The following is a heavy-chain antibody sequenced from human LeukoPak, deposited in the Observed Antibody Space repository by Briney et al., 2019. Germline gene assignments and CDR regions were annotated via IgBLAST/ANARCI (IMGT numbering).Heavy chain of an antibody. CDR3: ARAVGAWAAFDI. CDR1: GGSIGNTNW. CDR2: IFHCGNT. V-gene: IGHV4-4*02. D-gene: IGHD1-26*01. Sequence: SGTLSLTCTVSGGSIGNTNWWSWVRQPPGKGLEWIGEIFHCGNTNYNPSLKSRVTVSIDKSKTRFSLRVTSLTAADTAIYYCARAVGAWAAFDIWGQGTMVTVSS. J-gene: IGHJ3*02.